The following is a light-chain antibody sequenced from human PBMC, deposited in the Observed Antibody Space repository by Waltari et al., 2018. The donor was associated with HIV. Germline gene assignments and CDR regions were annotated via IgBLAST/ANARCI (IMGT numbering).Light chain of an antibody. CDR1: SLRTYY. J-gene: IGLJ2*01. Sequence: SSELTQDPAVSVALGQTVRITCQGDSLRTYYASWYQQKPGQAPVLVIYGKNVRPSGPPDRFSGSNSGKTASLTITGAEAEDEGDYYCNTRDSSGDHLKFGGGTKLTVL. CDR2: GKN. V-gene: IGLV3-19*01. CDR3: NTRDSSGDHLK.